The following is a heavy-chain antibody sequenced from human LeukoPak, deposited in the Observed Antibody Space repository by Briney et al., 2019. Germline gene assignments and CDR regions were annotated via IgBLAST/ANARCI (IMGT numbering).Heavy chain of an antibody. CDR1: GFTFSSYA. Sequence: GRSLRLSCAASGFTFSSYAMHWVRQAPGKGLEWVAVISYDGSNKYYADSVKGRFTISRDNSKNTLYLQMNSLRAEDTAVYYCAKAPGDYLRNAFDIWGQGTMVTVSS. D-gene: IGHD3-10*01. CDR3: AKAPGDYLRNAFDI. V-gene: IGHV3-30-3*01. J-gene: IGHJ3*02. CDR2: ISYDGSNK.